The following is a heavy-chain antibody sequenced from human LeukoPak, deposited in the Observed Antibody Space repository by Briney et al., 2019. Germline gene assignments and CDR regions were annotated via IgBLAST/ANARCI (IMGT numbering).Heavy chain of an antibody. Sequence: GGSLGLSCAASGFTFSSSGMHWVRQAPGKGLEWVSIISFDGSKRYYADSVKGRFTISRDNSKNTLYLQMNSLRPEDTAVYFCAKSIGAVGDYWGQGTLVTVSS. CDR2: ISFDGSKR. CDR1: GFTFSSSG. D-gene: IGHD6-6*01. V-gene: IGHV3-30*18. CDR3: AKSIGAVGDY. J-gene: IGHJ4*02.